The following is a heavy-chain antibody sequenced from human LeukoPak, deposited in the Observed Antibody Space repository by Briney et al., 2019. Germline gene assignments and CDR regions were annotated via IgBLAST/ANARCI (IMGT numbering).Heavy chain of an antibody. CDR3: AREIGHASPTDC. CDR2: ISGSGGST. Sequence: PGGSLRLSCAASGFTFSSYAMSWVRQAPGKGLEWVSAISGSGGSTYYAESVQGRFTISRDNFKNILHLQMNSLRAEDTAIYYCAREIGHASPTDCWGQGTLVTVSS. J-gene: IGHJ4*02. V-gene: IGHV3-23*01. CDR1: GFTFSSYA.